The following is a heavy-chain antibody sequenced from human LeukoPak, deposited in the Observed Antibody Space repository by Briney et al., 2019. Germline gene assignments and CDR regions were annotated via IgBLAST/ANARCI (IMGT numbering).Heavy chain of an antibody. CDR3: ARDSPSGSYDY. D-gene: IGHD1-26*01. Sequence: SETLSLTCTVSGGSISSYYWSWIRQPPGKGLEWIGYIYYSGSTNYNPSLKSRVTISVDTSKNQFSLKLSSVTAAGTAVYYCARDSPSGSYDYWGQGTLVTVSS. J-gene: IGHJ4*02. CDR1: GGSISSYY. CDR2: IYYSGST. V-gene: IGHV4-59*01.